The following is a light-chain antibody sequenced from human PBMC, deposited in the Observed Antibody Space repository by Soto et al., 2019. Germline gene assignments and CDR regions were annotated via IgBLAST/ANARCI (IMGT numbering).Light chain of an antibody. V-gene: IGKV1-33*01. Sequence: DIQMTQSPSSLSASVGYRVTITCQASHDIRNNLNRCRQKPGKAPKVLIYDASNLETGVPSRFSGRGSGTHFTFTISSLQPEDIATYYCQQYDNLPITFGQGTRLEIK. J-gene: IGKJ5*01. CDR2: DAS. CDR1: HDIRNN. CDR3: QQYDNLPIT.